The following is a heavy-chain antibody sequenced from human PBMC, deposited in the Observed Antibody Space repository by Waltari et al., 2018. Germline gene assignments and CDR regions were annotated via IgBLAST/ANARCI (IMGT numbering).Heavy chain of an antibody. J-gene: IGHJ4*02. D-gene: IGHD3-10*01. CDR1: GGSLSSYY. V-gene: IGHV4-59*01. CDR3: ARGFKGGFDY. CDR2: IYYSGST. Sequence: QVQLQESGPGLVKPSETLSLTCTVPGGSLSSYYWSWIRQPPGKGLEWIGYIYYSGSTNYNPSLKSRVTISVDTSKNQFSLKLSSVTAADTAVYYCARGFKGGFDYWGQGTLVTVSS.